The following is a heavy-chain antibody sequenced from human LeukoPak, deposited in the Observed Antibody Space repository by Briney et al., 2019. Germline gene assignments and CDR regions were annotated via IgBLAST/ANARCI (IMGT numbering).Heavy chain of an antibody. CDR1: GYTLTELS. J-gene: IGHJ4*02. V-gene: IGHV1-24*01. CDR2: FDPEDGET. CDR3: ATSSPRPSTNPPDY. Sequence: GASVKVSCKVSGYTLTELSMHWVRQAPGKGLEWMGGFDPEDGETIYAQKFQGRVTMTEDTSTDTAYMELSSLRSEDTAVYYCATSSPRPSTNPPDYWGQGTLVTVSS. D-gene: IGHD2-8*01.